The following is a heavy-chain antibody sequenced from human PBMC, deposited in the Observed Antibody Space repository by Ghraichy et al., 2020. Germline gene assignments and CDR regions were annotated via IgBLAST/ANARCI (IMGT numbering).Heavy chain of an antibody. CDR2: IKGDGTER. J-gene: IGHJ4*02. CDR1: GFTSSTYW. V-gene: IGHV3-7*03. CDR3: ARDSRYRPAVGTFDS. D-gene: IGHD6-13*01. Sequence: GESLNISCEASGFTSSTYWVSWVRQAPGRGLEWLANIKGDGTERYYADSLKGRFTISRDNAKNSLFLQMDSLRAEDTAVYYCARDSRYRPAVGTFDSWGQGTLVTVAS.